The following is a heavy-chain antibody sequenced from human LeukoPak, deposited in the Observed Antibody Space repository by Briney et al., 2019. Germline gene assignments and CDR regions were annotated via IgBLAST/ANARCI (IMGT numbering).Heavy chain of an antibody. D-gene: IGHD2-21*02. J-gene: IGHJ5*02. CDR1: GGSFSGYY. Sequence: SETLSLTCAVYGGSFSGYYWSWIRQPPGKGLEWIGEINHSGSTNYNPSLKSRVTISVDTSKNQFSLKLSSVTAADTAVYYCARGHGYIVEVTAISWFDPWGQGTLVTVSS. CDR3: ARGHGYIVEVTAISWFDP. CDR2: INHSGST. V-gene: IGHV4-34*01.